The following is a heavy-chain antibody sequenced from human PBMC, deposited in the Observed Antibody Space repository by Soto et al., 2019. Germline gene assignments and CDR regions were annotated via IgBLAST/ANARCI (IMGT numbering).Heavy chain of an antibody. D-gene: IGHD2-8*01. CDR2: ISSSGSTI. V-gene: IGHV3-11*01. CDR1: GFTFSDCY. J-gene: IGHJ4*02. CDR3: AREMEDCTNGVCYFYFDY. Sequence: LRLSCAASGFTFSDCYMSWIRQAPGKGLEWVSYISSSGSTIYYADSVKGRFTISRDNAKNSLYLQMNSLRAEDTAVYYCAREMEDCTNGVCYFYFDYWGQGTLVTVSS.